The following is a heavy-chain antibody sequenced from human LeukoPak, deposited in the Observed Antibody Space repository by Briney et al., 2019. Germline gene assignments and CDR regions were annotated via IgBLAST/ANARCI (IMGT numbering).Heavy chain of an antibody. Sequence: SETLSLTCTVSGGSISSYYWSWIRQPPGKGLEWIGYIYYSGSTNYNPSLKSRVTISVDTSKNQFSLKLSSVTAADTAVYYCARRSSGWYYFDYWGQGTLVTVSS. CDR1: GGSISSYY. D-gene: IGHD6-19*01. J-gene: IGHJ4*02. CDR2: IYYSGST. V-gene: IGHV4-59*08. CDR3: ARRSSGWYYFDY.